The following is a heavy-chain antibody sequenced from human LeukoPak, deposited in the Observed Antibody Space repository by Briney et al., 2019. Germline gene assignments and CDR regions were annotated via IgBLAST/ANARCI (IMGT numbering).Heavy chain of an antibody. CDR2: IIPILGIA. D-gene: IGHD6-13*01. J-gene: IGHJ4*02. CDR3: ARARSAYSSSWYY. Sequence: SVKVSCKASGGTFSSYAISWVRQTPGQGLEWMGRIIPILGIANYAQKFQGRVTITADKSTSTAYMELSSLRSEDTAVYYCARARSAYSSSWYYWGQGTLVTVSS. CDR1: GGTFSSYA. V-gene: IGHV1-69*04.